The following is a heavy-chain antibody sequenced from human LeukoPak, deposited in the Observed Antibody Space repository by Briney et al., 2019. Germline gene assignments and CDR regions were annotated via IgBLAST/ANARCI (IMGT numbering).Heavy chain of an antibody. CDR2: IKQDGSEK. J-gene: IGHJ4*02. D-gene: IGHD2-15*01. CDR1: GFTFSSYW. V-gene: IGHV3-7*01. CDR3: AREAGYCSGGSCYLPVFDY. Sequence: PGGSLRLSCAASGFTFSSYWMSWVRQAPGKGLEWVANIKQDGSEKYYVDSVKGRFTISRDNAKNSLYLQMNSLRAEDTAVYYCAREAGYCSGGSCYLPVFDYWGQGILVTVTS.